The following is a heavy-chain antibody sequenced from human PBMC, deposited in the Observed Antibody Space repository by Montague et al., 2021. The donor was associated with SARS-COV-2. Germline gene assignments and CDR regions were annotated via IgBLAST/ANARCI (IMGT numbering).Heavy chain of an antibody. V-gene: IGHV6-1*01. CDR3: ARGIWFGELLTVYYYYGMDV. Sequence: CAISGDSVSSNSAAWNWIRQSPSRGLEWLGRTYYRSKWYNDYAVSVKSRITINPDTSKNQFSLQLNSVTPEDTAVYYCARGIWFGELLTVYYYYGMDVWGQGTTVTVSS. CDR2: TYYRSKWYN. D-gene: IGHD3-10*01. CDR1: GDSVSSNSAA. J-gene: IGHJ6*02.